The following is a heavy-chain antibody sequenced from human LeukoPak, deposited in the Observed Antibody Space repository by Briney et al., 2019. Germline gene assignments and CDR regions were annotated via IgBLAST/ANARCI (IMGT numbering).Heavy chain of an antibody. CDR2: ISSSGSTI. CDR3: AELGITMIGGV. V-gene: IGHV3-48*03. CDR1: GFTFSSYE. J-gene: IGHJ6*04. D-gene: IGHD3-10*02. Sequence: GGSLRLSCAASGFTFSSYEMNWVRQAPGKGLEWVSYISSSGSTIYYADPVKGRFTISRDNAKNSLYLQMNSLRAEDTAVDYCAELGITMIGGVWGKGTTVTISS.